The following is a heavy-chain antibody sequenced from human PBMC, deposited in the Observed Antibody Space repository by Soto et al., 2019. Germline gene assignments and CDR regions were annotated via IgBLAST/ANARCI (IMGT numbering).Heavy chain of an antibody. V-gene: IGHV3-9*01. J-gene: IGHJ3*02. D-gene: IGHD5-12*01. Sequence: EVQLVESGGGLVQPGRSLRLSCAASGFTFDDYAMHWVRQAPGKGLEWVSGISWNSGSIGYADAVKGRFTISRDNAKNSLYLQMNSLRAEDTALYYCAKDIGYHQAFDIWGQGTMVTVSS. CDR1: GFTFDDYA. CDR3: AKDIGYHQAFDI. CDR2: ISWNSGSI.